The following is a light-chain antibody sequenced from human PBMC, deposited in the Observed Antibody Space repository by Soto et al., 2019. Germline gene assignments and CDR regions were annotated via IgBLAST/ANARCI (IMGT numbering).Light chain of an antibody. J-gene: IGKJ1*01. CDR1: QSVFSS. V-gene: IGKV3-15*01. CDR3: QQYNSYWT. CDR2: GAA. Sequence: EIVMTQSPATLSVSLGERVTLSCRASQSVFSSLAWYQQKPGQAPRLLIYGAATRPIGIPARFSGSGSGTEFTLTISSLQSEDFATYYCQQYNSYWTFGQGTKVEIK.